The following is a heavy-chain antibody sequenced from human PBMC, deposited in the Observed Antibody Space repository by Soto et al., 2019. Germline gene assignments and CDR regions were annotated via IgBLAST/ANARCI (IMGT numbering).Heavy chain of an antibody. J-gene: IGHJ6*02. CDR3: ARPDEGSYSSNHHYYYALDV. D-gene: IGHD3-16*01. Sequence: QVQLLQSGAEVKKPGSSVKVSCTVSGGIFRRYAISWVRQAPGQGLEWLGGIVPIFGTTNYAQKFQGRVTITADESTSTAYMDLSSLRSDDTAVYYCARPDEGSYSSNHHYYYALDVWGQGTTVTVS. CDR2: IVPIFGTT. V-gene: IGHV1-69*01. CDR1: GGIFRRYA.